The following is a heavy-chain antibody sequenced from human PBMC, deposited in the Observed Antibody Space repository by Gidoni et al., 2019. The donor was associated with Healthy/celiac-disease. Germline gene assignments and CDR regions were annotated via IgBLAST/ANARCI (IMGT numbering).Heavy chain of an antibody. D-gene: IGHD5-18*01. J-gene: IGHJ4*02. CDR2: IYPGDSDT. CDR1: GSCFPSSW. CDR3: ARRRSGYSYGDTEGYFDY. Sequence: EVQLVQSGAEVKKPGESLKITCKGSGSCFPSSWIGWVRQMPGKGLEWMGIIYPGDSDTRYSPSFQGQVTISADKSISTAYLQWSSLKASDTAMYYCARRRSGYSYGDTEGYFDYWGQGTLVTVSS. V-gene: IGHV5-51*01.